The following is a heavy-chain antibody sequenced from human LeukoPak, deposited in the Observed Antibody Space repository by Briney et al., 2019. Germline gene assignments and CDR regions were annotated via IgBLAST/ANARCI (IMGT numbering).Heavy chain of an antibody. Sequence: EGSLRLSCAASGFTLSDSALHWVRQASGKGLEWVGRVRTKANTHATAYAASVKGRFTISRDDLKNTAYLQMNSLKAEDTAVYYCARGHYYDSSDRLFDPWGQGTLVTVSS. CDR2: VRTKANTHAT. CDR3: ARGHYYDSSDRLFDP. V-gene: IGHV3-73*01. J-gene: IGHJ5*02. D-gene: IGHD3-22*01. CDR1: GFTLSDSA.